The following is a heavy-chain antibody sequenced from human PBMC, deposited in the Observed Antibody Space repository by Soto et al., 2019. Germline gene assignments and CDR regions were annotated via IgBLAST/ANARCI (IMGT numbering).Heavy chain of an antibody. D-gene: IGHD1-26*01. V-gene: IGHV3-15*07. J-gene: IGHJ4*01. CDR3: TTDSRTTLPEIRFDY. CDR2: VKSKADGGSG. Sequence: PGGSLRLSCAASGFPFNNAWINWVRQVPGKGLEWVGRVKSKADGGSGDYAAPVKGRFVVSRDDSKDIVYLQMNSLKNEDTGVYYCTTDSRTTLPEIRFDYWGHGTQVTVSS. CDR1: GFPFNNAW.